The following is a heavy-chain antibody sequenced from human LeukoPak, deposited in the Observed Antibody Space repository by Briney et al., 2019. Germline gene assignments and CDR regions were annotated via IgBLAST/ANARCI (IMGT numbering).Heavy chain of an antibody. Sequence: PSETLSLTCAVYGGSFSGYYWSWIRQPPGKGLEWIGEINHSGSTNYNPSLKSRVTISVDTSKNQFSLKLSSETAADTAVYYCARGGGGWFVDYWGQETLVTVSS. D-gene: IGHD3-10*01. V-gene: IGHV4-34*01. CDR2: INHSGST. CDR1: GGSFSGYY. CDR3: ARGGGGWFVDY. J-gene: IGHJ4*02.